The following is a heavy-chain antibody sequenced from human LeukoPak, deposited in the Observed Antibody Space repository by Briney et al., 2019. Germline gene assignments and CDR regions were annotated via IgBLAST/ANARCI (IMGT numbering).Heavy chain of an antibody. Sequence: PSQTLSLTCTVSGGSISSGGYYWSWIRQHPGKGLEWIGYIYYSGSTYYNPSLKSRVTKSVDTSKNQLSLKLSSVTAADTAVYYCARGRSNYGMDVWGQGTTVTVSS. J-gene: IGHJ6*02. CDR1: GGSISSGGYY. V-gene: IGHV4-31*03. CDR2: IYYSGST. CDR3: ARGRSNYGMDV.